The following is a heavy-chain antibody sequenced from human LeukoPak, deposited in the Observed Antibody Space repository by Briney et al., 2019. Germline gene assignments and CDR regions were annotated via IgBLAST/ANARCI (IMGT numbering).Heavy chain of an antibody. CDR3: ARNDSSGYFDY. J-gene: IGHJ4*02. V-gene: IGHV4-38-2*01. D-gene: IGHD3-22*01. Sequence: PSETLSLTCAVSDYSISSRDYWGWIRQPPAKGLEWIGSAYHSGSTHYSPSLKSRVTISVDTSKNQFSLKLRSVTAADTAVYYCARNDSSGYFDYWGQGTLVTVSS. CDR2: AYHSGST. CDR1: DYSISSRDY.